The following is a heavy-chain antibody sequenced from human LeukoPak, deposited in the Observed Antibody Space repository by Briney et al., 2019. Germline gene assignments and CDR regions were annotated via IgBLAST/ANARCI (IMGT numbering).Heavy chain of an antibody. V-gene: IGHV4-4*02. D-gene: IGHD1-14*01. J-gene: IGHJ4*02. CDR3: AEDGSPATQYFDY. CDR2: IYHSGST. Sequence: SGTLSLTCAVSGGSISSSNWWSWVRQPPGKGLEWIGEIYHSGSTNYNPSLKSRVTISVDKSKNTLYLQMNSLRAEDTAVYYCAEDGSPATQYFDYWGQGTLVTVSS. CDR1: GGSISSSNW.